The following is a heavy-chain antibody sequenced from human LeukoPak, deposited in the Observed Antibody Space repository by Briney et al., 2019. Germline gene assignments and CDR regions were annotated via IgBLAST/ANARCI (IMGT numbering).Heavy chain of an antibody. CDR3: DV. V-gene: IGHV4-38-2*01. J-gene: IGHJ6*03. CDR2: IDHSGTT. D-gene: IGHD2-8*02. Sequence: PSETLSLTCAVSGYSISSGYFWTWIRQPPGKGLDYIGSIDHSGTTYYNPSLMSRVTISVDTTQNHFSLRLTSYCARERGYYYMDVWGEGTTVSVSS. CDR1: GYSISSGYF.